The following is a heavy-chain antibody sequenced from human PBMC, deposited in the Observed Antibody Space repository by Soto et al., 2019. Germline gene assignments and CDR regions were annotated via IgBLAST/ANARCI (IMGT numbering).Heavy chain of an antibody. J-gene: IGHJ4*02. CDR3: ARRWVEGRVDY. CDR2: IYHSGST. CDR1: GGSISSSNW. V-gene: IGHV4-4*02. Sequence: QVQLQESGPGLVKPSGTLSLTCAVSGGSISSSNWWSWVRQPPGKGLEWIGKIYHSGSTNYKQSLKVRVTISVAKSRNQFSLKLSSVTAADTAVYYCARRWVEGRVDYWGQGTLVTVSS. D-gene: IGHD2-15*01.